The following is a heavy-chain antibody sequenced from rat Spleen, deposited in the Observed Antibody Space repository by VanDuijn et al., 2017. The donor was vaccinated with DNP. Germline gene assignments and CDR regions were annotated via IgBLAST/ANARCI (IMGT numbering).Heavy chain of an antibody. D-gene: IGHD1-1*01. J-gene: IGHJ1*01. V-gene: IGHV5-17*01. CDR1: GFTFSDYA. Sequence: EVQLVESGGGLVQPGRSLKLSCAASGFTFSDYAMAWVRQAPKKGLEWVATIIYDGSSTYYRDSVKGRFTISRDNAKSTLYLQMDSLRSEDTATYYCTRDSGDWYFDFWGPGTMVTVSS. CDR2: IIYDGSST. CDR3: TRDSGDWYFDF.